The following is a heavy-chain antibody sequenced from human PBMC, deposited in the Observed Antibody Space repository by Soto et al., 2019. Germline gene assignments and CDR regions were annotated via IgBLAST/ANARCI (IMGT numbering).Heavy chain of an antibody. CDR1: GFTFSSYS. Sequence: EVQLVESGGCLLQPGGSLRLSCAASGFTFSSYSMNCVRQAPGKGLEWGSYISSSSSTIYYADSVKGRFTISRDNAKNSLYLQMNSLRDEDTAVYYCARDSSGWPTSDYWGQGTLVTVYS. CDR3: ARDSSGWPTSDY. D-gene: IGHD6-19*01. CDR2: ISSSSSTI. J-gene: IGHJ4*02. V-gene: IGHV3-48*02.